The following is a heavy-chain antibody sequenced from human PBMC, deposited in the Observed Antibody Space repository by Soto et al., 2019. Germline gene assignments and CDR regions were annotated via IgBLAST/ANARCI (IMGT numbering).Heavy chain of an antibody. Sequence: ASVKVSCKASGYTFTSYGISWVRQAPGQGLEWMGWISAYNGNTNYAQKLQGRVTMTTDTSTSTAYMELRSLRSDDTAVYYCARGGPGYSYGYGAFDIWGQGXMVTVSS. J-gene: IGHJ3*02. CDR2: ISAYNGNT. V-gene: IGHV1-18*01. CDR3: ARGGPGYSYGYGAFDI. CDR1: GYTFTSYG. D-gene: IGHD5-18*01.